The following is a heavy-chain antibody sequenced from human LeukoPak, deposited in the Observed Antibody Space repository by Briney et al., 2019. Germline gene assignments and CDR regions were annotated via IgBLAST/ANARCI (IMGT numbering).Heavy chain of an antibody. J-gene: IGHJ4*02. V-gene: IGHV4-34*01. CDR3: ARGVYSSGWYVY. CDR2: INHSGST. Sequence: LXXAXYGXSFXGYYWSWIRQPPGKGLEWIGEINHSGSTNYNPSLKSRVTISVDTSKNQFSLKLSSVTAADTAVYYCARGVYSSGWYVYWGQGTLVTVSS. D-gene: IGHD6-19*01. CDR1: GXSFXGYY.